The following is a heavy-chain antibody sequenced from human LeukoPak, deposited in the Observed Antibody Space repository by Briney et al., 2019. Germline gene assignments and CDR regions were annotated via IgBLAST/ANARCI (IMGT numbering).Heavy chain of an antibody. CDR1: GFTFSSYA. J-gene: IGHJ6*02. CDR2: ISYDGSNK. CDR3: ASDTVTRYYCYYGMDV. Sequence: TGGSLRLSCAASGFTFSSYAMHWVRQAPGKGLEWVAVISYDGSNKYYADSVKGRFTISRDNSKNTLYLQMNSLRAEDTAVYYCASDTVTRYYCYYGMDVWGQGTTVTVSS. D-gene: IGHD4-11*01. V-gene: IGHV3-30-3*01.